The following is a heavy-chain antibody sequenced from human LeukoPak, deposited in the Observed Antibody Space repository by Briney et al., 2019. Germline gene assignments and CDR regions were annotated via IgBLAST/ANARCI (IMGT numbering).Heavy chain of an antibody. CDR1: GFTFSNNA. J-gene: IGHJ6*02. D-gene: IGHD2-2*01. CDR2: ISGSGGST. V-gene: IGHV3-23*01. Sequence: GGSLRLSRTASGFTFSNNAMNWVRQAPGKGLEWVSVISGSGGSTYYADSVKGRFTISRDNSKNTLYLQMNSLRAEDTAVYYCAKRDCSSTSCPLHGMDVWGQGTTVTVSS. CDR3: AKRDCSSTSCPLHGMDV.